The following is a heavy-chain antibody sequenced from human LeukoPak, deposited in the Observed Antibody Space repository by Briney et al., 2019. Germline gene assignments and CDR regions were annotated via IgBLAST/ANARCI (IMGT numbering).Heavy chain of an antibody. CDR2: IYTSGST. D-gene: IGHD2-15*01. Sequence: SETLSLTCTVSGGSISSYYWSWIRQPAGKGLEWIGRIYTSGSTNYNPSLKSRVTMSVDTSKNQFSLKLSSVTAADTAVYYCARDDYPEGYCSGGSCYPPWFDPWGQGTLVTVSS. CDR3: ARDDYPEGYCSGGSCYPPWFDP. CDR1: GGSISSYY. J-gene: IGHJ5*02. V-gene: IGHV4-4*07.